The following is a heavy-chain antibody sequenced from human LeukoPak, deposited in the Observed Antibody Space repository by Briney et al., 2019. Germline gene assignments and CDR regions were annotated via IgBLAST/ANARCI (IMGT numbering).Heavy chain of an antibody. Sequence: SVKVSCKASGGTFSSYAISWVRQAPGQGLEWMGGIIPIFGTANYAQKFQGRVTITTDESTSTAYMELSSLRSEDTAVYYCAFAPIRVGCSSTSCYVFDYWGQGTLVTASS. CDR1: GGTFSSYA. J-gene: IGHJ4*02. CDR2: IIPIFGTA. D-gene: IGHD2-2*01. CDR3: AFAPIRVGCSSTSCYVFDY. V-gene: IGHV1-69*05.